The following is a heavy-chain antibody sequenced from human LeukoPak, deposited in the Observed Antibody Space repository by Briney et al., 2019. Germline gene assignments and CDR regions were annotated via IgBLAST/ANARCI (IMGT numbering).Heavy chain of an antibody. D-gene: IGHD3-9*01. J-gene: IGHJ4*02. CDR2: ITGSGDTT. CDR3: AKWGDYDILTGYYVPDF. Sequence: PGASPRLSCAASGFIFRNYAMSWVRQAPGKGLEWVSAITGSGDTTYYADSVKGRSTISRDNSKNTLYVEMNTLRVEDTAIYYCAKWGDYDILTGYYVPDFWGQGTLVTVSS. V-gene: IGHV3-23*01. CDR1: GFIFRNYA.